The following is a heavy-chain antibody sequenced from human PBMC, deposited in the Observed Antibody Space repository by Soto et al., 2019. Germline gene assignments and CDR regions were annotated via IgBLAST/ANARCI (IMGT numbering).Heavy chain of an antibody. J-gene: IGHJ4*02. CDR2: ISGYNGNT. Sequence: QVQLVQSGAEVKKPGASVKVSCKTSGYTFTTYGLSWVRQAPGQGLGWMGWISGYNGNTNYAQKLQGRVTVTADTSTSTDHMELRSLTSDDTAVYYCARDPPGYPNFFDHWGQGTLVTVSS. CDR3: ARDPPGYPNFFDH. CDR1: GYTFTTYG. D-gene: IGHD3-16*02. V-gene: IGHV1-18*01.